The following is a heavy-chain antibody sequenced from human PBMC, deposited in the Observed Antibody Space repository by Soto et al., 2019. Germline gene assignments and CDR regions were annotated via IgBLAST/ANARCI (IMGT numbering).Heavy chain of an antibody. Sequence: SETLSLTCAVYGGSFSGYYWSWIRQPPGKGLEWIGEINHSGSTNYNPSLKSRVTISVDTSKNQFSLKLSSVTAADTAVYYCARGKTVVGTIKQKYGLKIYFNYGGQGTLVTVSS. CDR1: GGSFSGYY. J-gene: IGHJ4*02. CDR2: INHSGST. CDR3: ARGKTVVGTIKQKYGLKIYFNY. V-gene: IGHV4-34*01. D-gene: IGHD2-15*01.